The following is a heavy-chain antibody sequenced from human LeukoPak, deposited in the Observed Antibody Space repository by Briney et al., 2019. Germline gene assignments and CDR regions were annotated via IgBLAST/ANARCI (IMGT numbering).Heavy chain of an antibody. V-gene: IGHV3-7*03. D-gene: IGHD3-22*01. CDR1: GFTFSSYW. CDR2: IKQDGSEK. J-gene: IGHJ3*02. CDR3: ASLTMSPAEAFDI. Sequence: PGGSLRLSCAASGFTFSSYWMSWVRQAPGKGLEWVANIKQDGSEKYYVDSVKGRFTISRDNAKNSLYLQMNSLRAEDTAVYYCASLTMSPAEAFDIWGQGTMVTVSS.